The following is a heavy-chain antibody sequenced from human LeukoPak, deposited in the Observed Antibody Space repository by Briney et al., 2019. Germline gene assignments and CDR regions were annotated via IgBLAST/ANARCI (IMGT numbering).Heavy chain of an antibody. CDR1: GFTFSSYG. V-gene: IGHV3-30*02. Sequence: QAGGSLRLSCAASGFTFSSYGMHWVRQAPGKGLEWVAVIWYDGSNKYYADSVKGRFTISRDNSKNTLYLQMNSLRAEDTAVYYCAKANDYGDYSWYFDYWGQGTLVTVSS. CDR3: AKANDYGDYSWYFDY. D-gene: IGHD4-17*01. J-gene: IGHJ4*02. CDR2: IWYDGSNK.